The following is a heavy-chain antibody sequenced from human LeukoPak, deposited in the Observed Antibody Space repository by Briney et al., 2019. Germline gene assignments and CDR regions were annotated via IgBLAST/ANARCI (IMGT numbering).Heavy chain of an antibody. D-gene: IGHD3-10*01. CDR2: ISSSSSYI. V-gene: IGHV3-21*01. CDR3: ARERFHGSGAPRYDY. J-gene: IGHJ4*02. CDR1: GFTFSDYS. Sequence: GGSLRLSCAASGFTFSDYSMNWVRQAPGKGLEWVSSISSSSSYIYYADSLKGRFTSSRDNAKNSLYLQMNSLRAEDTAIYYCARERFHGSGAPRYDYWGQGILVTVSS.